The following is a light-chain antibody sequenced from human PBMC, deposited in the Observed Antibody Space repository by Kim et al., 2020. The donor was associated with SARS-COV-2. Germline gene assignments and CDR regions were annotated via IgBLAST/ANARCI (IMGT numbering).Light chain of an antibody. Sequence: LGQTVRITCQEDSLRSYYASWYQQKPGQAPVLVIYGKNNRPSGIPDRFSGSSSGNTASLTITGAQAEDEADYYCNSRDSSGNHLVVFGGGTQLTVL. J-gene: IGLJ2*01. CDR1: SLRSYY. CDR2: GKN. CDR3: NSRDSSGNHLVV. V-gene: IGLV3-19*01.